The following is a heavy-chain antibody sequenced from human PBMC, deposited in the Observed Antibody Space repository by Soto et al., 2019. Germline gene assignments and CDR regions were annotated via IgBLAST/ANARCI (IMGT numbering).Heavy chain of an antibody. Sequence: GGSLRLSCAASGFTFSSYSMNWVRQAPGKGLEWVSSISSSSSYIYYADSVKGRFTISRDNAKNSLYLQMNSLRAEDTTVYYCARESRISAASTLLYYYYGIDVWGQGTTVTVSS. CDR1: GFTFSSYS. J-gene: IGHJ6*02. V-gene: IGHV3-21*01. D-gene: IGHD6-13*01. CDR3: ARESRISAASTLLYYYYGIDV. CDR2: ISSSSSYI.